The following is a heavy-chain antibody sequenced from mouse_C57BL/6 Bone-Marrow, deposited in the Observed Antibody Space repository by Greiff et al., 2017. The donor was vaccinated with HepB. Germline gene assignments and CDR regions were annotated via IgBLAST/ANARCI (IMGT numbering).Heavy chain of an antibody. CDR3: AREGHDGPYYYAMDY. CDR1: GYTFTSYW. V-gene: IGHV1-55*01. CDR2: IYPGSGST. J-gene: IGHJ4*01. D-gene: IGHD2-3*01. Sequence: QVQLKQPGAELVKPGASVKMSCKASGYTFTSYWITWVKQRPGQGLEWIGDIYPGSGSTNYNEKFKSKATLTVDTSSSTAYMQLSSLTSEDSAVYYCAREGHDGPYYYAMDYWGQGTSVTVSS.